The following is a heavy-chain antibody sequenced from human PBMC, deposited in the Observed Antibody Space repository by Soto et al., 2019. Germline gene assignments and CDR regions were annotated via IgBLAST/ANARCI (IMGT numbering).Heavy chain of an antibody. CDR2: MSGSSSTT. D-gene: IGHD1-7*01. CDR1: GLTFSNYA. Sequence: PGGSLRLSCATSGLTFSNYAMSWVRQAPGGGLEWVSSMSGSSSTTYYADSVRGRFTISRDRSKNTLYLQMSSLRAEATALYYCAKNQERELPRVIDFWGQGTLVTVSS. V-gene: IGHV3-23*01. J-gene: IGHJ4*02. CDR3: AKNQERELPRVIDF.